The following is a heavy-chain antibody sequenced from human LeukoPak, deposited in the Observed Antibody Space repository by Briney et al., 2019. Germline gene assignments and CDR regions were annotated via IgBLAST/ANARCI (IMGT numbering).Heavy chain of an antibody. CDR1: GFTFSKYA. D-gene: IGHD1-26*01. CDR2: ISGSVGIT. J-gene: IGHJ4*02. V-gene: IGHV3-23*01. Sequence: GGSLRLSCAASGFTFSKYAMSWVRQAPGKGLEWVSGISGSVGITYYADSVKGRFTISRDNSKNTLYLQMNSLRAEDTAVYYCAKQAKHGTFYYFDYWGQGTLVTVSS. CDR3: AKQAKHGTFYYFDY.